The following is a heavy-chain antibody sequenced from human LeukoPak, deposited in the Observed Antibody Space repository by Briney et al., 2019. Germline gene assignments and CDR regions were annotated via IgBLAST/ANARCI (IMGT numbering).Heavy chain of an antibody. CDR1: GVSISSSYSY. CDR2: IYYTGNT. CDR3: ARVYGDYVRGNWFDP. D-gene: IGHD4-17*01. V-gene: IGHV4-39*01. J-gene: IGHJ5*02. Sequence: SETLSLTCTVSGVSISSSYSYWGWIRQPPGMGLEWIGSIYYTGNTYYNPSLKSRVTISVDTSKNQFSLKLSSVTAADTAVYYCARVYGDYVRGNWFDPWGQGTLVTVSS.